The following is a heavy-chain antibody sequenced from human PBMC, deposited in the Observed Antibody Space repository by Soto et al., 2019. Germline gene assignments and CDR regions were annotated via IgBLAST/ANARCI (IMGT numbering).Heavy chain of an antibody. D-gene: IGHD1-26*01. CDR1: GYTFTGHY. CDR2: INPNSGGT. CDR3: ARADSAMGATTADY. Sequence: GASVKVSCKASGYTFTGHYMHWVRQAPGQGLEWMGWINPNSGGTNYAQKFQGWVTMTRDTSISTAYMELSRLRSDDTAVYYCARADSAMGATTADYWGQGTLVTVSS. J-gene: IGHJ4*02. V-gene: IGHV1-2*04.